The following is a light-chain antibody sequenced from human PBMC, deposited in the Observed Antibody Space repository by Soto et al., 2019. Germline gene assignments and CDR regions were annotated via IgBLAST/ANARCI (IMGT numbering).Light chain of an antibody. V-gene: IGKV1-5*03. CDR2: KAS. J-gene: IGKJ2*01. CDR1: QSINTW. Sequence: DIQMTQSPSTLSASVGDRVTITCRASQSINTWLAWYQQKPGKAPKPLIYKASRLGSGVPSRFSCSGSGTDFTLTISSLQPDDFAIYYCQQYNSHSSYTFGQGTKLEIK. CDR3: QQYNSHSSYT.